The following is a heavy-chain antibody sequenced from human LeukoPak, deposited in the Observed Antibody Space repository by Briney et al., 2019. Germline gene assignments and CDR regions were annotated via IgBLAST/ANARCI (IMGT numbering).Heavy chain of an antibody. D-gene: IGHD3-10*02. CDR2: ISSSGSTI. CDR3: AELGITMIGGV. J-gene: IGHJ6*04. Sequence: GGSLRLSCAASAFTFSSYEMNWVRHPPGKGLEGVSYISSSGSTIYYADSVKGRFTISRDNAKNSLYLQMNSLRAEDTAVYYCAELGITMIGGVWGKGTTVTISS. V-gene: IGHV3-48*03. CDR1: AFTFSSYE.